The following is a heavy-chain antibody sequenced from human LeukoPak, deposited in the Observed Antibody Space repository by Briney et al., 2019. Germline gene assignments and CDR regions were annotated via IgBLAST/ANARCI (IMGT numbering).Heavy chain of an antibody. V-gene: IGHV1-2*02. CDR2: INPNTGGT. CDR3: VQFELDY. CDR1: GYTFTGYY. D-gene: IGHD1-7*01. Sequence: ASVKLSCKASGYTFTGYYMHWVRQAPGQGLEWMGWINPNTGGTNYSQKFQGRVTMTRDTSISTAYMDLSRLRSDYTAVYYCVQFELDYWGQGTLVTVSS. J-gene: IGHJ4*02.